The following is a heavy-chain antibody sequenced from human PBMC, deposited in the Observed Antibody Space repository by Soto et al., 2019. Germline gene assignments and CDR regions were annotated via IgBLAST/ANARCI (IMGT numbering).Heavy chain of an antibody. Sequence: QVQLQQWGAGLLKPSETLSLTCAVYGGSLSGYYWSWIRQPPGKGLEWIGEINHSGSTNYNPSLKSRVTISVDTSKNQFSLKLSSVTAADTAVYYCARGRGRDGYNFHYWGQGTLVTVSS. J-gene: IGHJ4*02. D-gene: IGHD5-12*01. CDR1: GGSLSGYY. V-gene: IGHV4-34*01. CDR2: INHSGST. CDR3: ARGRGRDGYNFHY.